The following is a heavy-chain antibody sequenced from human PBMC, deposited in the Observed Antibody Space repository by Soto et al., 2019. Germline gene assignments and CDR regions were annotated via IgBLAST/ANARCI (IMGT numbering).Heavy chain of an antibody. CDR2: VFHSGST. D-gene: IGHD6-19*01. Sequence: SETLSLTCAVSGGSISGSNWWTWVRQPPGKGLVWIGEVFHSGSTNYKSSLKSRVTISVDKSKNQFSLKLTSVTAADTAVYYCATATVPGSAFDYWGRGTLVTVSS. J-gene: IGHJ4*02. CDR3: ATATVPGSAFDY. V-gene: IGHV4-4*02. CDR1: GGSISGSNW.